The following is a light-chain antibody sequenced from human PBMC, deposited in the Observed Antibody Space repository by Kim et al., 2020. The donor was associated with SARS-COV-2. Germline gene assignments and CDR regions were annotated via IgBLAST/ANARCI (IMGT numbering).Light chain of an antibody. CDR3: QQYNVFWT. J-gene: IGKJ1*01. Sequence: LSASVGDRVTITCRASQSISSWVAWYQQKPGKAPKLLIYDASSLESGVPSRFSGSGSGTEFTLTISSLQPDDFATYYCQQYNVFWTFGQGTKVEIK. CDR2: DAS. CDR1: QSISSW. V-gene: IGKV1-5*01.